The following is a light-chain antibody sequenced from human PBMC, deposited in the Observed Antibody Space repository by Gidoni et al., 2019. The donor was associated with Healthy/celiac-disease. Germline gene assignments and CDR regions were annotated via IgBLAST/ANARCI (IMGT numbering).Light chain of an antibody. CDR2: AAS. Sequence: DIQMAQSPSSLSAAVGDRVTITCRASQSISSYLNWYQQKPGKAPKLLIYAASSLQSGVPSRFSGRGSGTDFTLTISILPPEDFATYYSQQSYSTPLYTFGQGTKLEIK. CDR3: QQSYSTPLYT. V-gene: IGKV1-39*01. J-gene: IGKJ2*01. CDR1: QSISSY.